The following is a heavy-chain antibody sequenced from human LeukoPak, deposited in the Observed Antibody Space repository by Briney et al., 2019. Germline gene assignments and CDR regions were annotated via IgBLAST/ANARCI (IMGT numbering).Heavy chain of an antibody. Sequence: GASVTVSCKASGYTFTIYYMHWVRQAPGQGLEWMGIINPSGGSTSYAQKFQGRVTMTRDMSTSTVYMELSSLRAEDTAVYYCAKCKRSDYDILTGSPLCYYYMDVWGKGTTVTISS. J-gene: IGHJ6*03. CDR2: INPSGGST. V-gene: IGHV1-46*01. CDR1: GYTFTIYY. CDR3: AKCKRSDYDILTGSPLCYYYMDV. D-gene: IGHD3-9*01.